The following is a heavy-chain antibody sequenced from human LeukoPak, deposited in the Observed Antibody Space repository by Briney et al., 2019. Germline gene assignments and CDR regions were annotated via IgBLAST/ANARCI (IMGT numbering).Heavy chain of an antibody. CDR3: AREGAWDSSGYSQYNWFDP. J-gene: IGHJ5*02. CDR1: GYTFTSYY. D-gene: IGHD3-22*01. Sequence: SVKVSCKASGYTFTSYYMHWVRQAPGQGLEWMGGIIPIFGTANYAQKFQGRVTITADESTSTAYMELSSLRSEDTAVYYCAREGAWDSSGYSQYNWFDPWGQGTLVTVSS. CDR2: IIPIFGTA. V-gene: IGHV1-69*13.